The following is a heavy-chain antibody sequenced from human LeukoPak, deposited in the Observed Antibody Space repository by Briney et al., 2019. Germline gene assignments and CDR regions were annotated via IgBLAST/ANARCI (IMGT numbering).Heavy chain of an antibody. CDR3: ARGEGVLWFGELYQRRSNYYYYYGMDV. CDR1: GGSFSGYY. J-gene: IGHJ6*02. CDR2: INHSGST. D-gene: IGHD3-10*01. Sequence: SETLSLTCAVYGGSFSGYYWSWIRQPPGKGLEWIGEINHSGSTNYNPSLKSRVTISVDTSKNQFSLKLSSVTAADTAVYYCARGEGVLWFGELYQRRSNYYYYYGMDVWGQGTTVTVSS. V-gene: IGHV4-34*01.